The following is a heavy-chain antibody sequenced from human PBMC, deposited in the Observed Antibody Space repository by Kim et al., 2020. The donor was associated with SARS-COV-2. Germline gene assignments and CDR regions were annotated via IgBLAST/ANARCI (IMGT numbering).Heavy chain of an antibody. V-gene: IGHV4-59*08. CDR3: ARLGYYYDSSGYYYDYGMDV. D-gene: IGHD3-22*01. CDR1: GGSISSYY. Sequence: SETLSLTCTVSGGSISSYYWSWIRQPPGKGLEWIGYIYYSGSTNYNASLKSRVTISVDTSKNQFSLKLSSVTAADTAVYYCARLGYYYDSSGYYYDYGMDVWGQGTTVTVSS. CDR2: IYYSGST. J-gene: IGHJ6*02.